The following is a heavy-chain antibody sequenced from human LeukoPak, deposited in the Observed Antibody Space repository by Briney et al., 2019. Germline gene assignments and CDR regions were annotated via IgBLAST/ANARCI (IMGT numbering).Heavy chain of an antibody. J-gene: IGHJ4*02. V-gene: IGHV4-59*08. CDR1: GGSISSYY. CDR2: IYYSGST. Sequence: PSETLSLTCTVSGGSISSYYWSWLRQPPGKGLEWLGYIYYSGSTNYNPSLKSRVTISVDTSKNQFSLKLSSVTAADTAVYYCARLGAMVDYWGQGTLVTVSS. D-gene: IGHD1-26*01. CDR3: ARLGAMVDY.